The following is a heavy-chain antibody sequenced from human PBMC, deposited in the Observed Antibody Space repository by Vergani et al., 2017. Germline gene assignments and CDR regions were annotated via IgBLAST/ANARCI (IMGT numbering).Heavy chain of an antibody. CDR2: ISAYNGNT. D-gene: IGHD2-15*01. CDR1: GYTFTSYG. CDR3: ARRCSGGSCYSYYYYGMDV. Sequence: QVQLVQSGAEVKKPGASVKVSCKASGYTFTSYGISWVRQAPGQGLEWMGWISAYNGNTNYAQKLQGRVTMTTDTSTSTAYMELRSLRSDDPAVYYCARRCSGGSCYSYYYYGMDVWGQGTTVTVSS. V-gene: IGHV1-18*01. J-gene: IGHJ6*02.